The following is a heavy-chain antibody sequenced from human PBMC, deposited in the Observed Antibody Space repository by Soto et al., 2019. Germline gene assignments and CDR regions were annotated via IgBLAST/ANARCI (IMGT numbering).Heavy chain of an antibody. V-gene: IGHV3-7*03. Sequence: GGSLRLSCAASGFTFGLYWMGWVRQAPGKGLEWVVNLKRDGSEKYFLESVKGRFTISRDNSKNTLYLQMNSLRAEDTAVYYCATFTERRQLDLWYAFDIWGQGTVVTVSS. D-gene: IGHD6-6*01. J-gene: IGHJ3*02. CDR1: GFTFGLYW. CDR3: ATFTERRQLDLWYAFDI. CDR2: LKRDGSEK.